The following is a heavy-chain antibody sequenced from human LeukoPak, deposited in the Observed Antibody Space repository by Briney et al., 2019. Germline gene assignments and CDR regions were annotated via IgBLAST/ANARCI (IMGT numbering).Heavy chain of an antibody. V-gene: IGHV3-30*18. Sequence: GGSLRLSCAASGFTFSSYGMHWVRQAPGKGLEWVAVISYDGSNKYYADSVEGRFTISRDNSKNTLYLQMNSLRAEDTAVYYCANSQLWFDPWGQGTLVTVSS. J-gene: IGHJ5*02. CDR3: ANSQLWFDP. D-gene: IGHD5-24*01. CDR2: ISYDGSNK. CDR1: GFTFSSYG.